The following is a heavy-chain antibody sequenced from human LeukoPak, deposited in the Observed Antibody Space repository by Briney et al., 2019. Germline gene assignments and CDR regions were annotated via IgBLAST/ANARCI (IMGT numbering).Heavy chain of an antibody. CDR1: GFIFSSYA. V-gene: IGHV3-64*01. CDR3: ARANPGFRDAFDI. Sequence: GGTLRLSCAASGFIFSSYAMHWVRQAPGKGLEYVSAISSNGGSTYYANSVKGRFTISRDNSKNTLYLQMGSLRAEDMAVYYDARANPGFRDAFDIWGQGTMVTVSS. CDR2: ISSNGGST. J-gene: IGHJ3*02.